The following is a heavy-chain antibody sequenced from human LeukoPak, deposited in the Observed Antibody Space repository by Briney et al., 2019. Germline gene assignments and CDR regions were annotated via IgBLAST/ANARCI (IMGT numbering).Heavy chain of an antibody. V-gene: IGHV3-23*01. CDR1: GFTFSSYA. J-gene: IGHJ4*02. CDR2: ISGSGGST. Sequence: GGSLRLSCAASGFTFSSYAMSWVRQAPGKGLEWVSAISGSGGSTYYADSAKGRFTISRDNSKNTLYLQMNSLRAEDTAVYYCATPSDPSSSWYAPIDYWGQGTLVTVSS. CDR3: ATPSDPSSSWYAPIDY. D-gene: IGHD6-13*01.